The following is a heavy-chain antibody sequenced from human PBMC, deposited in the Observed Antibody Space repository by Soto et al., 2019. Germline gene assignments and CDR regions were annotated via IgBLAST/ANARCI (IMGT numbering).Heavy chain of an antibody. CDR2: IYPGDSDT. CDR3: ARPGLAAAGIRAFSAFDI. CDR1: GYSFTSYW. V-gene: IGHV5-51*01. Sequence: GESLKISCKGSGYSFTSYWIGWVRQMSGKGLEWMGIIYPGDSDTRYSPSFQGQVTISADKSISTAYLQWSSLKASDTAMYYCARPGLAAAGIRAFSAFDIWAQGTMVTGSS. D-gene: IGHD6-13*01. J-gene: IGHJ3*02.